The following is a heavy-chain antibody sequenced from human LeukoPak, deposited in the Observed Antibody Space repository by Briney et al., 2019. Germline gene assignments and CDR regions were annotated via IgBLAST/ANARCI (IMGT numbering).Heavy chain of an antibody. CDR3: ARARNAVVTAIDY. J-gene: IGHJ4*01. CDR2: TWYDGSNK. D-gene: IGHD4-23*01. CDR1: GFTFSDYY. Sequence: PGGSLRLSCAASGFTFSDYYMSWIRQAPGKGLEWVAVTWYDGSNKYYADSVRGRFTISRDNSKNTLYLQMNSLRAEDTAVYYCARARNAVVTAIDYWGQGTLVTVSS. V-gene: IGHV3-33*08.